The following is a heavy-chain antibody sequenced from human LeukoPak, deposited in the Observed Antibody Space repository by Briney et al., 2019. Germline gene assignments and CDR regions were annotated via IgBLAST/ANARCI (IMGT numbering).Heavy chain of an antibody. CDR1: GYTFTGYY. CDR2: INPNSGGT. V-gene: IGHV1-2*02. J-gene: IGHJ5*02. Sequence: GASVKVSCKASGYTFTGYYMRWVRQAPGQGLEWMGWINPNSGGTNYAQKFQGRVTMTRDTSISTAYMELSRLRSDDTAVYYCARTPLPGYNWENWFDPWGQGTLVTVSS. CDR3: ARTPLPGYNWENWFDP. D-gene: IGHD5-12*01.